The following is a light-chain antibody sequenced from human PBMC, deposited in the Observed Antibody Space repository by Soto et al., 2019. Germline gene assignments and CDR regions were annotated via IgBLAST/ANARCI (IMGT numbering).Light chain of an antibody. CDR2: DAS. CDR3: QQRSNWPLYT. J-gene: IGKJ2*01. Sequence: EIVLTQSPATLSLSPGERATLSCRASQSVSSYLAWYQQKPGQAPRLLIYDASNSATGIPARFSGSGSGTDFTLTIRSLEPEDFAFYYCQQRSNWPLYTFGQGTKLEIK. CDR1: QSVSSY. V-gene: IGKV3-11*01.